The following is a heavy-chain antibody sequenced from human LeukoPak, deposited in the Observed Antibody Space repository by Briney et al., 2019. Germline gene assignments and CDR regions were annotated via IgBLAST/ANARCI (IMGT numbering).Heavy chain of an antibody. D-gene: IGHD4-17*01. CDR3: ARVDPLDYGDYGGWFDP. CDR1: GGSISSYY. J-gene: IGHJ5*02. CDR2: IYYSGST. Sequence: SETLSLTCTVSGGSISSYYWSWIRQPPGKGLEWIGYIYYSGSTNYNPSLKSRVTISVDTSKNQFSLKLSSVTAADTAVYYCARVDPLDYGDYGGWFDPWGQGTLVTVSS. V-gene: IGHV4-59*01.